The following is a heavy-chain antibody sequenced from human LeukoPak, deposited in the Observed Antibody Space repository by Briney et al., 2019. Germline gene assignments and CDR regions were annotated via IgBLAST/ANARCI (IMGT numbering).Heavy chain of an antibody. D-gene: IGHD3-22*01. J-gene: IGHJ4*02. CDR3: AKRGVVIRVILVGFHKEAYYFDT. V-gene: IGHV3-23*01. CDR2: ISGSGGGT. CDR1: GITLSNYA. Sequence: GGSLRLSCAVSGITLSNYAMSWVRQAPGKGLEWVAGISGSGGGTNYADSVKGRFTISRDNPKNTLYLQMNNLRADDTAVYFCAKRGVVIRVILVGFHKEAYYFDTWGQGALVTVSS.